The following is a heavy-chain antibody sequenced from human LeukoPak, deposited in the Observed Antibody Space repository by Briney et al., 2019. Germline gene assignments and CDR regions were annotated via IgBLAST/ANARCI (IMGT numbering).Heavy chain of an antibody. CDR1: GGTFSSYA. Sequence: GASVKVSCKASGGTFSSYAISWVRQAPGQGLEWMGGIIPIFGTANYAQKFQGRVTITTDESTSTAYMELSSLRSEDTAVYYCARLPMAARRILAFDYWGQGTLVTVSS. V-gene: IGHV1-69*05. CDR3: ARLPMAARRILAFDY. J-gene: IGHJ4*02. CDR2: IIPIFGTA. D-gene: IGHD6-6*01.